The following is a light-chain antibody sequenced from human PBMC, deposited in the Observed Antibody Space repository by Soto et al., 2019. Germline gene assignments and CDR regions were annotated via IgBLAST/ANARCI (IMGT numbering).Light chain of an antibody. CDR2: DDR. V-gene: IGLV3-21*02. Sequence: SSVLTQPPAVSVAPGQTATIPCGGSNIGGKSVHWYRQRPDQAPVLVLYDDRDRPSGVPDRFSGSKSGTSASLVISGLQSEDEADYFCAAWDDSLNGHVVFGGGTQLTVL. CDR3: AAWDDSLNGHVV. J-gene: IGLJ2*01. CDR1: NIGGKS.